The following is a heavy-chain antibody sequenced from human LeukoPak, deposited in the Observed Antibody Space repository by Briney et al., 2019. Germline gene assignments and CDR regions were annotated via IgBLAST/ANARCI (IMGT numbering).Heavy chain of an antibody. CDR2: ISWDGGST. V-gene: IGHV3-43*01. CDR3: AKDISSSSSRYYYYGMDV. CDR1: GFTFDDYT. Sequence: GGSLRLSCAASGFTFDDYTMHWVRQAPGKGLEWVSLISWDGGSTYYADSVKGRFTISRDNSKNSLYLQMNSLRTEDTALYYCAKDISSSSSRYYYYGMDVWGQGTTVTVSS. D-gene: IGHD6-6*01. J-gene: IGHJ6*02.